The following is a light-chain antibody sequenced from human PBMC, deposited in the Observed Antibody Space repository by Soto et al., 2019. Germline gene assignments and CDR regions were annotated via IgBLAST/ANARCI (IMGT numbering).Light chain of an antibody. CDR1: QSVSRN. CDR2: GAS. CDR3: QQYNNWPRT. Sequence: ERVMTQSPATLSVSPGERATLSCRASQSVSRNLAWYQQKPGQAPRLLIYGASTRATGIPARFGGSGSGTEFNLTISSLQSEDFAVYYCQQYNNWPRTFGQGTKVEIK. V-gene: IGKV3-15*01. J-gene: IGKJ1*01.